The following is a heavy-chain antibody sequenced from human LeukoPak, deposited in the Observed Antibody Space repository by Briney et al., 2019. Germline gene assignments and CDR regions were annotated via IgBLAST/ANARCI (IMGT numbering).Heavy chain of an antibody. D-gene: IGHD6-13*01. Sequence: AASVKVSCKASGYTFTSYYMHWVRQAPGQGLEWMGIINPSGGSTSYAQKFQGRVTMTRDMSTSTDYMELSSLRSEDTAVYYCARVVAAAGEQCWGQGTLVTVSS. CDR1: GYTFTSYY. V-gene: IGHV1-46*01. J-gene: IGHJ4*02. CDR3: ARVVAAAGEQC. CDR2: INPSGGST.